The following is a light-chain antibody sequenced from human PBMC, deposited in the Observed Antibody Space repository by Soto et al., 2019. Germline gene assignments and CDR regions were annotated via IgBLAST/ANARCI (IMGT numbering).Light chain of an antibody. Sequence: IVMTQSPATLSLSSGERATLSCRASQSVTGNLAWYQQKPGQAPRLLIYGASARASGIPARFSGSGSGTEFTLTISSLQSEDFAVYYCQQYNDWPRTFGQGTRLEI. J-gene: IGKJ5*01. V-gene: IGKV3-15*01. CDR3: QQYNDWPRT. CDR1: QSVTGN. CDR2: GAS.